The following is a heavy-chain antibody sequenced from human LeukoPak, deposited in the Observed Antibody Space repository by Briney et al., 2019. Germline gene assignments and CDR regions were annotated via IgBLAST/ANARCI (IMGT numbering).Heavy chain of an antibody. J-gene: IGHJ5*02. V-gene: IGHV3-13*01. D-gene: IGHD3-10*01. CDR3: ARALGAGSGYNWFDP. CDR1: GFTFSSYD. CDR2: IGTAGDT. Sequence: GGSLRLSCAASGFTFSSYDMHWVRQAPGKGREWVSAIGTAGDTYYPGSVKGRFTISRENAKNSLYLQMNSLRAGDTAVYYCARALGAGSGYNWFDPWGQGTLVTVSS.